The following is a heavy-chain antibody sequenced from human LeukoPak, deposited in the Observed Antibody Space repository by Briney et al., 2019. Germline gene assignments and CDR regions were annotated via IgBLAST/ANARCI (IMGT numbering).Heavy chain of an antibody. V-gene: IGHV3-74*01. CDR3: ARDGYYDFWSGYYYYYYYYMDV. CDR1: GFTFSSYW. Sequence: GGSLRLSCAASGFTFSSYWMHWVRQGPGKGLVWVSRINGDGSSTNYADSVKGRFTISRDNAKNTLYLQMNSLRAEDTAVYYCARDGYYDFWSGYYYYYYYYMDVWGKGTTVTVSS. CDR2: INGDGSST. D-gene: IGHD3-3*01. J-gene: IGHJ6*03.